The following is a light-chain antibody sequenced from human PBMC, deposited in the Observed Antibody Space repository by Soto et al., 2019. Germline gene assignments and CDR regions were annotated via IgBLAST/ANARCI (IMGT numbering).Light chain of an antibody. CDR3: CAYSTSGTHV. Sequence: QSVLTQPASVSGSPGQSITFFCTGTSSDVGSYDYVSWHQQHPGKAPKLIIYDVNNRPSGVPSRFSGSKSGNTASLIISGLQTEDEADYYCCAYSTSGTHVFGTGTKVTVL. CDR2: DVN. J-gene: IGLJ1*01. CDR1: SSDVGSYDY. V-gene: IGLV2-14*03.